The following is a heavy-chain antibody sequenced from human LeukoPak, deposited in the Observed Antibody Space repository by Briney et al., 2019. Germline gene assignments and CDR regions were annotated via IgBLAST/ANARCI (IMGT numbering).Heavy chain of an antibody. J-gene: IGHJ4*02. V-gene: IGHV4-39*02. CDR1: GGSISSSSSY. CDR2: IYYSGSS. D-gene: IGHD2-8*01. CDR3: ARETRILYRYGYFDY. Sequence: SETLSLTCSVSGGSISSSSSYWGRIRQPPGKGLEWIGSIYYSGSSFDNPALKSRVTISVDTSKNQFSLKLSSVTAADTAVYYCARETRILYRYGYFDYWGQGTLVTVSS.